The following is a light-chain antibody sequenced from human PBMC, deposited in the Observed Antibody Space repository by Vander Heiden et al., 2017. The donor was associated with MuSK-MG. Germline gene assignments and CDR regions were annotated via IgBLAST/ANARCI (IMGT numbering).Light chain of an antibody. J-gene: IGKJ1*01. CDR1: QSISNY. CDR3: QQSVTTPRT. Sequence: DIQMTQSPSSLSASVGDRVTITCRASQSISNYLNWYQQKAGKAPKLLIYAASTLQSGVPSRFSGSGSGTDFTLSISSLKPEDFATYYCQQSVTTPRTFGQGTKVEIK. V-gene: IGKV1-39*01. CDR2: AAS.